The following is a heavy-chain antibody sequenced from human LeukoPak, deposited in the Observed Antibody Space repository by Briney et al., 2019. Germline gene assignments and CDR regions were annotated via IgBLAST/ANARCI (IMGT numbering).Heavy chain of an antibody. CDR3: AKAPYQYASGSPNWFDP. CDR1: RFTFSSYA. J-gene: IGHJ5*02. CDR2: IGGSGHST. V-gene: IGHV3-23*01. D-gene: IGHD3-10*01. Sequence: GGSLRLSCVASRFTFSSYAMNWVRQAPGKGLEWVSGIGGSGHSTYYTDSVKGRFTISRDNFKSTLYLQMNSLRADDTAVYYCAKAPYQYASGSPNWFDPWGQGTLVTVSS.